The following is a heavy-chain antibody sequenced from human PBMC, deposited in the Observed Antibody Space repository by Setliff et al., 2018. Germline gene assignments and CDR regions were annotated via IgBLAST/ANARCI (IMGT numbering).Heavy chain of an antibody. D-gene: IGHD3-10*01. CDR2: IWDDGGNK. Sequence: STYRMHWVRQAPGKGLEWVAVIWDDGGNKYHADSVKGRFTISRDNSKNTLYLQMNSLRPEDTAVYYCARDRGGTNPWFDFWGQGTQVTVSS. V-gene: IGHV3-33*01. CDR1: STYR. J-gene: IGHJ5*01. CDR3: ARDRGGTNPWFDF.